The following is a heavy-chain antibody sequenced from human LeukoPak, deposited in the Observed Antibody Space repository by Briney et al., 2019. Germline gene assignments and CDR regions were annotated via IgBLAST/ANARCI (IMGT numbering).Heavy chain of an antibody. D-gene: IGHD6-19*01. Sequence: GGSLRLSCAASGFTFSSYGMHWVRQAPGKGLEWAAVIWYDGSNKYYADSVKGRFTISRDNSKNTLYLQMNSLRAEDTAAYYCASSLTPIAVAGIDYWGQGTLVTVSS. V-gene: IGHV3-33*01. CDR3: ASSLTPIAVAGIDY. J-gene: IGHJ4*02. CDR2: IWYDGSNK. CDR1: GFTFSSYG.